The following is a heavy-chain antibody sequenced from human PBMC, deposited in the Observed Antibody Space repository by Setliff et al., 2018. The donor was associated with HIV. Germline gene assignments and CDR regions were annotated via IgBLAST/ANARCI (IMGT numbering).Heavy chain of an antibody. CDR2: VNPNSGGT. Sequence: ASVKVSCKASGYTFTGYAINWVRQAPGQGLEWMGRVNPNSGGTDYPQKFQARVTMTRDTSISTAYMDLSRLRSDDTAVYYCARRVPPIPSGDLDYWGQGTLVTVSS. V-gene: IGHV1-2*06. J-gene: IGHJ4*02. CDR1: GYTFTGYA. CDR3: ARRVPPIPSGDLDY. D-gene: IGHD4-17*01.